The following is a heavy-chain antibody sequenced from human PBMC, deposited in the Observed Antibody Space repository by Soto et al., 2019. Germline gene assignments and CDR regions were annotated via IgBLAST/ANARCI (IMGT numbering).Heavy chain of an antibody. Sequence: SETLCLTCTVSDRSFSSYYWSWIRQPPGKGLEWIGYIYYSGSTNYNPSLKSRVTISVDTSKNQLSLKLSSVTAADTALYYCARRYGYYFDDWGQGTLVTVSS. D-gene: IGHD4-17*01. J-gene: IGHJ4*02. V-gene: IGHV4-59*08. CDR1: DRSFSSYY. CDR3: ARRYGYYFDD. CDR2: IYYSGST.